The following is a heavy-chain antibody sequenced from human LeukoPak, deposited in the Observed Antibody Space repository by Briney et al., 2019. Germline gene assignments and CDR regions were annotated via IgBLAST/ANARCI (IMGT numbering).Heavy chain of an antibody. CDR2: INSDGSST. V-gene: IGHV3-74*01. D-gene: IGHD3-9*01. J-gene: IGHJ4*02. CDR1: GFTFSSYW. Sequence: PGGSLRLSCAASGFTFSSYWMHWVRQAPGKGLVWVSRINSDGSSTSYADSVKGRFTISRDNAKNTLYLQMNSLRAEDTAVYYCARAQNRRYYHDYWGQGTLVTVSS. CDR3: ARAQNRRYYHDY.